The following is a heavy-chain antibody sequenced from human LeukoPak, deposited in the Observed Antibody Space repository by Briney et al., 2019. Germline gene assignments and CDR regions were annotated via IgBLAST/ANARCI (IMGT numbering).Heavy chain of an antibody. V-gene: IGHV4-59*01. Sequence: SETLSLTCTVSGGSISSYYWSWIRQPPGKGLEWIGYIYYSGSTNYNPSLKSRVTISVDTSKNQFSLKLSSVTAADTAVYYCARDRGATAGTRSYYYMDVWGKGTTVTISS. CDR3: ARDRGATAGTRSYYYMDV. D-gene: IGHD6-13*01. CDR2: IYYSGST. J-gene: IGHJ6*03. CDR1: GGSISSYY.